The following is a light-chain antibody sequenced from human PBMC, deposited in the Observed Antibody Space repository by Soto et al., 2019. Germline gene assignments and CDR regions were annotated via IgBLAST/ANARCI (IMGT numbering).Light chain of an antibody. Sequence: DIQMTQSPSSLSASVGDRVTITCRASQSISSYLNWYQQKPGKAPKLLIYAASSLQSGVPSRFSGSGSGTDFTLTISSLQPEDFATYYCQQSYSTHTWTVGPGTKVDIK. CDR3: QQSYSTHTWT. CDR2: AAS. V-gene: IGKV1-39*01. CDR1: QSISSY. J-gene: IGKJ1*01.